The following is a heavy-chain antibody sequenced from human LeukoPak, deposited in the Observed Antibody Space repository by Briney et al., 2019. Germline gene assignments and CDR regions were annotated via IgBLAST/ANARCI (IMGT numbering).Heavy chain of an antibody. J-gene: IGHJ4*02. V-gene: IGHV4-4*07. Sequence: SETLSLTCTVSGDFISGSYWSWIRQPAGKGLEWIGRIYTTGTANYNPSLTSRVTMSVDTSKKQLSLKLNSVTVADTAVYYCATVGGEGGFLHYWGQGILVAVSS. CDR1: GDFISGSY. CDR3: ATVGGEGGFLHY. D-gene: IGHD7-27*01. CDR2: IYTTGTA.